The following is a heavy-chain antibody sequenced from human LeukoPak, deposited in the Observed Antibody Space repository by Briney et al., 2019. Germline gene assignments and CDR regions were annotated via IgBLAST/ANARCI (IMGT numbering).Heavy chain of an antibody. D-gene: IGHD5-18*01. CDR2: IYHSGST. CDR3: ARQRYSEIEPCRDYFDF. V-gene: IGHV4-59*08. CDR1: GGSVSGYH. Sequence: PSETLSLTCTVSGGSVSGYHWSWIRQSPGTGLEWIGNIYHSGSTKYNPSLKSRFIVSVDTSKNQFSLKVSSVTAADTAVYYCARQRYSEIEPCRDYFDFWGPGTLVTVSS. J-gene: IGHJ4*02.